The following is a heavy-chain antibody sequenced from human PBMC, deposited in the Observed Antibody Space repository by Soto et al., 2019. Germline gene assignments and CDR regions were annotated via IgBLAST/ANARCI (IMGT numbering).Heavy chain of an antibody. CDR1: GGSISSSSYY. CDR3: ARLCSSTSCSYYYYYYMDV. D-gene: IGHD2-2*01. J-gene: IGHJ6*03. Sequence: PSETLSLTCTVSGGSISSSSYYWGWIRQPRGKGLEWIGSIYYSGSTYYNPSLKSRVTISVDTSKNQFSLKLSSVTAADTAVYYCARLCSSTSCSYYYYYYMDVWGKGTTVTVSS. V-gene: IGHV4-39*01. CDR2: IYYSGST.